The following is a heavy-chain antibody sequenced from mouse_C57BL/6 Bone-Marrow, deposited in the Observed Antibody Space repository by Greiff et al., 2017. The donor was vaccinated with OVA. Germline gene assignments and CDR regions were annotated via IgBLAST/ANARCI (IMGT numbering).Heavy chain of an antibody. CDR2: ISSGGSYT. CDR1: GFTFSSYG. D-gene: IGHD1-1*01. J-gene: IGHJ2*01. Sequence: EVMLMESGGDLVKPGGSLKLSCAASGFTFSSYGMSWVRQTPDKRLEWVATISSGGSYTYYPDSVKGRFTISRDNAKNTLYLQMSSLKSEDTAMYYCARQAGLITTVVVDYWGQGTTLTVSS. V-gene: IGHV5-6*01. CDR3: ARQAGLITTVVVDY.